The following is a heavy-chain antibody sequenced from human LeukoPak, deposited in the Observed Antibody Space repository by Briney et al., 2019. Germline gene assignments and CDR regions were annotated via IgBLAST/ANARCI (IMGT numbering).Heavy chain of an antibody. J-gene: IGHJ4*02. CDR1: GSTFKFFV. D-gene: IGHD3-10*01. CDR2: ISGSGGST. V-gene: IGHV3-23*01. CDR3: AKGLRGADDY. Sequence: PGGSLRLSCAASGSTFKFFVMTWVRQAPGQGLGWVSSISGSGGSTYYADSVKGRFTISRDNSKNTLYLQMNSLRAEDTAVYYCAKGLRGADDYWGQGTLVTVSS.